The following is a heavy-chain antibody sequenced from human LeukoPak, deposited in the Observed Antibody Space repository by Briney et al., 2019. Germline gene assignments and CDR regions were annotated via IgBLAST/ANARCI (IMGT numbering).Heavy chain of an antibody. V-gene: IGHV1-69*05. CDR1: GGTFASYT. CDR2: IIPFFSTP. D-gene: IGHD1-14*01. Sequence: SVKVSCKASGGTFASYTFAWVRQAPGQGLEWMGVIIPFFSTPNYAPQLQGRVTITTDESTTTAYMELSSLRSEDTAVYYCATAINTTGLSFDFWGQGTLVTVSS. CDR3: ATAINTTGLSFDF. J-gene: IGHJ4*02.